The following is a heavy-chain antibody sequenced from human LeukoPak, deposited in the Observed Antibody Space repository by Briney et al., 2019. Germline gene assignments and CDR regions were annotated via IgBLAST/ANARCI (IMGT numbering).Heavy chain of an antibody. CDR2: IYYTGST. D-gene: IGHD3-22*01. CDR1: GGSISSSGYY. CDR3: ARGLYYDSSGYHAFDI. V-gene: IGHV4-39*07. Sequence: PSETLSLTCSVSGGSISSSGYYWGWIRQPPGKGLDWIGSIYYTGSTYYNPSLESRVTISVDKSKNQFSLNLSSVTAADTAVYYCARGLYYDSSGYHAFDIWGQGTMVTVSS. J-gene: IGHJ3*02.